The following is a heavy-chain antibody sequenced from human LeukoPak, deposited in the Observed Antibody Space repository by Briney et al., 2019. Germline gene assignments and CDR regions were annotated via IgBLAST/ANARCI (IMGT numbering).Heavy chain of an antibody. CDR1: GFTFSDYY. D-gene: IGHD2-21*02. Sequence: GGSLRLSCAASGFTFSDYYMSWIRQAPGKGLEWVSYISSSGSTIYYADSVKGRCTISRDNAKNSLYLQMNSLGAEDTAVYYCARFPCGGDCSRDVAFDIWGQGTMLTVSS. V-gene: IGHV3-11*04. CDR2: ISSSGSTI. CDR3: ARFPCGGDCSRDVAFDI. J-gene: IGHJ3*02.